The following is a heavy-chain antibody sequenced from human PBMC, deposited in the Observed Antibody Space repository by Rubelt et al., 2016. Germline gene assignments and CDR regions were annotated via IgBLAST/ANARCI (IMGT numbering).Heavy chain of an antibody. D-gene: IGHD2-2*01. Sequence: EVQLVESGGSLIQPGGSLRLSCAASGFTVSNNYMSWVRQAPGQGLEWVSLLYTGGTTYYAASWKGRLTISRDDTKTTLELQRSSMRGEDRAVYYCARGVGYSSSWRFDYWGQGTLVTVSS. CDR1: GFTVSNNY. J-gene: IGHJ4*02. CDR3: ARGVGYSSSWRFDY. V-gene: IGHV3-53*01. CDR2: LYTGGTT.